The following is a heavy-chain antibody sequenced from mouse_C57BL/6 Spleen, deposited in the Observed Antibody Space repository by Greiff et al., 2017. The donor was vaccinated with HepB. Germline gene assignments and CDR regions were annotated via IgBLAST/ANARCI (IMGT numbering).Heavy chain of an antibody. CDR3: TRGDYYGPVWYFDV. D-gene: IGHD1-1*01. Sequence: EVMLVESGEGLVKPGGSLKLSCAASGFTFSSYAMSWVRQTPEKRLEWVAYISSGGDYIYYADTVKGRFTISRDNARNTLYLQMSSLKSEDTAMYYCTRGDYYGPVWYFDVWGTGTTVTVSS. J-gene: IGHJ1*03. CDR2: ISSGGDYI. CDR1: GFTFSSYA. V-gene: IGHV5-9-1*02.